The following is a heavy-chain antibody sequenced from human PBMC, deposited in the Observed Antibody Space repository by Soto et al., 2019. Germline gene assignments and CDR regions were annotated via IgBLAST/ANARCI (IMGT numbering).Heavy chain of an antibody. CDR1: GGTFSSYA. CDR3: ARGAKLQYPYYYYGMDV. J-gene: IGHJ6*02. Sequence: GASVKVSCKASGGTFSSYAISWVRQAPGQGLEWMGGIIPIFGTANYAQKFQGGVTITADESTSTAYMELSSLRSEDTAVYYCARGAKLQYPYYYYGMDVWGQGTTVTVSS. V-gene: IGHV1-69*13. CDR2: IIPIFGTA. D-gene: IGHD4-4*01.